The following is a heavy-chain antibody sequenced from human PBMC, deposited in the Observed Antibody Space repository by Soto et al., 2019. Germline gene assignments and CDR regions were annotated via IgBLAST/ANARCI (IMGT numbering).Heavy chain of an antibody. CDR1: GFMLGNFG. V-gene: IGHV3-33*01. J-gene: IGHJ4*02. Sequence: QVQLVESGGGVVQPGRSLRLSCAVSGFMLGNFGMHWVRQTPGKGLEWVAVERNDGSDKDYADSVKGRFTISRDNAKNTLYLQMNSLSAEETAVYYCAREPYSGSPFHWGQGTLVTVSS. D-gene: IGHD1-26*01. CDR3: AREPYSGSPFH. CDR2: ERNDGSDK.